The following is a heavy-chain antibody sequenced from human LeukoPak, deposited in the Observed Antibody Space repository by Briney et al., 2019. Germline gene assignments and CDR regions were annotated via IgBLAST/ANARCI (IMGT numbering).Heavy chain of an antibody. J-gene: IGHJ4*02. CDR3: ARMSLRGGRFDY. D-gene: IGHD3-16*01. CDR1: GGSISSSSYY. CDR2: IYYSGST. Sequence: PSETLSLTCTVSGGSISSSSYYWGWIRQPPGKGLEWIGSIYYSGSTYYNPSLKSRVTISVDTSKNQFSLILSSVTAADTAVYYCARMSLRGGRFDYWGQGTLVTVSS. V-gene: IGHV4-39*07.